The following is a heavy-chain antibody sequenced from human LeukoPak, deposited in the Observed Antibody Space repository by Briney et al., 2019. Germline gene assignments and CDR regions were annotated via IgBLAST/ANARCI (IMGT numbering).Heavy chain of an antibody. Sequence: SGGSLRPSCTASGFTFGDYAMSWVRQAPGKGLEWVGFIRSKAYGGTTEYAASVKGRFTISRDDSKSIAYLQMNSLKTEDTAVYYCTRYSWYYFDYWGQGTLVTVSS. D-gene: IGHD6-13*01. J-gene: IGHJ4*02. CDR1: GFTFGDYA. CDR3: TRYSWYYFDY. CDR2: IRSKAYGGTT. V-gene: IGHV3-49*04.